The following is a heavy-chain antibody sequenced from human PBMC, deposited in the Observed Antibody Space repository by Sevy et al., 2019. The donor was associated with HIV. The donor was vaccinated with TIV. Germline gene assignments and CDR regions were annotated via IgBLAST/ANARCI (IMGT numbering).Heavy chain of an antibody. V-gene: IGHV3-9*01. CDR1: GFPFNDHA. J-gene: IGHJ6*02. D-gene: IGHD2-21*01. CDR2: ISWNSRNI. CDR3: AKDINRGCDGVNCYSYYYYFYGLDV. Sequence: GGSLRLSCAASGFPFNDHAMHWVRQVPGKGLEWVSGISWNSRNIGYADSVKGRFTISRYKARHFVYLEMNGLRPEDTAFYYCAKDINRGCDGVNCYSYYYYFYGLDVWGQGTTVTVSS.